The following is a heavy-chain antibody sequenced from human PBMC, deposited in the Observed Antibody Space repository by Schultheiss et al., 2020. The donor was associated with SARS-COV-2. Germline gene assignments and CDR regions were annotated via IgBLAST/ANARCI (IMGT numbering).Heavy chain of an antibody. CDR1: GGSFSGYY. J-gene: IGHJ6*03. D-gene: IGHD6-19*01. CDR2: IYYSGST. Sequence: GSLRLSCAVYGGSFSGYYWSWIRQPPGKGLEWIGYIYYSGSTNYNPSLKSRVTISVDTSKNQFSLKLSSVTAADTAVYYCARLTGGIAVAGTDYMDVWGKGTTVTVSS. V-gene: IGHV4-59*08. CDR3: ARLTGGIAVAGTDYMDV.